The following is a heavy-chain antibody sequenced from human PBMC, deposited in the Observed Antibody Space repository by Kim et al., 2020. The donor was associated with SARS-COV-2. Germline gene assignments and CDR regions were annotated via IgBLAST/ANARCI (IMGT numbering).Heavy chain of an antibody. Sequence: SETLSLTCAVYGGSFSGYYWSWIRQPPEKGLEWIGEINHSGSTNYNPSLKSRVTISVDTSKNQFSLKLSSVTAADTAVYYCARDLPLLWGISSGMDVWGQGTTVTVSS. CDR2: INHSGST. D-gene: IGHD3-10*01. V-gene: IGHV4-34*01. J-gene: IGHJ6*02. CDR1: GGSFSGYY. CDR3: ARDLPLLWGISSGMDV.